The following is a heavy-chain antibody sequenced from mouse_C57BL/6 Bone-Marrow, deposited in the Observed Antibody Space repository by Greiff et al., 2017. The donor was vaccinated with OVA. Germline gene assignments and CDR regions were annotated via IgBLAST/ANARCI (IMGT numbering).Heavy chain of an antibody. CDR2: IYPGSGST. J-gene: IGHJ4*01. V-gene: IGHV1-55*01. D-gene: IGHD2-5*01. Sequence: VQLQQPGAELVKPGASVKMSCKASGYTFTSYWITWVKQRPGQGLEWIGDIYPGSGSTNYNEKFKSKATLTVDTSSSTAYMQLSILTSEDSAVYYCARADLYSTDAMAYWGQGTSVTVSS. CDR1: GYTFTSYW. CDR3: ARADLYSTDAMAY.